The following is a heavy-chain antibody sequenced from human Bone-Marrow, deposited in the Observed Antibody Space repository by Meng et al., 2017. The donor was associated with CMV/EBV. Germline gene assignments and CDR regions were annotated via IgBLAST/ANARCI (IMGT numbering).Heavy chain of an antibody. V-gene: IGHV3-30*02. CDR2: IRYDGSNK. D-gene: IGHD3-10*01. Sequence: GESLKISCAASGFTFSSYVMHWVRQAPGKGLEWVAFIRYDGSNKYYADSVKGRFTISRDNSKNTLYLQMNSLRAEDTAVYYCAKPNYGSGSYIDYWGQGTLVTVSS. CDR3: AKPNYGSGSYIDY. J-gene: IGHJ4*02. CDR1: GFTFSSYV.